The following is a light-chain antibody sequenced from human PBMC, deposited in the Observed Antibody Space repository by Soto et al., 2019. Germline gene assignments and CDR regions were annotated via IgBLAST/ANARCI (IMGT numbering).Light chain of an antibody. J-gene: IGLJ1*01. CDR3: SLYTSSSTYV. CDR1: SSDVGGYNY. V-gene: IGLV2-14*01. CDR2: EVS. Sequence: QSALTQPASVSGSPGQSITISCTETSSDVGGYNYVSWYQQHPGKAPKLMIYEVSNRPSGVSNRFSGSKSGNTASLTISGLQSEDEADYYCSLYTSSSTYVFGTGTQLTVL.